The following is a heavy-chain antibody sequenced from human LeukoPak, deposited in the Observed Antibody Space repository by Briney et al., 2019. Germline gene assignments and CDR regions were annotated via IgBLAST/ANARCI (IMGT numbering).Heavy chain of an antibody. Sequence: GGSLRLSCAASGFTFSNAWMRWVRQAPGKGLEWVGRIKSKTDGGTTDYAAPVKGRFTISRDDSKNTLYLQMNSLKTEDTAVYYCTTVSRKGAAAGTTTGFDYWGQGTLVTVSS. CDR3: TTVSRKGAAAGTTTGFDY. CDR1: GFTFSNAW. V-gene: IGHV3-15*01. J-gene: IGHJ4*02. D-gene: IGHD6-13*01. CDR2: IKSKTDGGTT.